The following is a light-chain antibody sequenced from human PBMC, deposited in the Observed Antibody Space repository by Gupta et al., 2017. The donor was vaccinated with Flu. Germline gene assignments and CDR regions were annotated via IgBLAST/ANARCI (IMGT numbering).Light chain of an antibody. CDR3: QHLIT. CDR1: QSVLYSSNNKNY. CDR2: WAS. Sequence: DIGMTQSPDSLAVSLGERATINCKSSQSVLYSSNNKNYLAWYQQKPGQPPKLLIYWASTRESGVPDRFSGSGSGTDFTLTISSLQAEDVAGYDCQHLITFGQGTRLEIK. J-gene: IGKJ5*01. V-gene: IGKV4-1*01.